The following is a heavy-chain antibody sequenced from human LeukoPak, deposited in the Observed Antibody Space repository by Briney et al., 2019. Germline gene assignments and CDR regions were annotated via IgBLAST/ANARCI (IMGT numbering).Heavy chain of an antibody. CDR1: GFTFSRYS. J-gene: IGHJ3*02. V-gene: IGHV3-48*04. CDR3: ARDRPPGHYDSKRYDAFDI. CDR2: IISSSSTI. Sequence: GGSLRLSCAASGFTFSRYSMNWVRQAPGKGLEWLSYIISSSSTIYYADSVKGRFTISRDNAKNSLYLQMNSLRAEDAAVYYCARDRPPGHYDSKRYDAFDIWGQGTMVTVSS. D-gene: IGHD3-22*01.